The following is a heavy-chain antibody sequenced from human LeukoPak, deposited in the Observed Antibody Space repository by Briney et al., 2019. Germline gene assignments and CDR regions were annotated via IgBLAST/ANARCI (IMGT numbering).Heavy chain of an antibody. CDR3: ARVRFCNSAGCYSFFDF. CDR1: GFTFSDYY. V-gene: IGHV3-74*01. D-gene: IGHD2-2*01. CDR2: VSGDGSKT. J-gene: IGHJ4*02. Sequence: PGGSLRLSWAASGFTFSDYYMHWLRQTPGKGLVWVSRVSGDGSKTDYADSVKGRFTISRDNARNTLYLQMNSLRDEDTAVYYCARVRFCNSAGCYSFFDFWGQGTLVTVSS.